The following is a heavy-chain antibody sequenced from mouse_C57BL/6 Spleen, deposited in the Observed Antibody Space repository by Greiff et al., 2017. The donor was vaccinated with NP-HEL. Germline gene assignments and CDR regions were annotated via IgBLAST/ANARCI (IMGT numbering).Heavy chain of an antibody. J-gene: IGHJ4*01. CDR3: TRGGSSPFYYAMDY. Sequence: EVKVVESGEGLVKPGGSLKLSCAASGFTFSSYAMSWVRQTPEKRLEWVAYISSGGDYIYYADTVKGRFTISRDNARNTLYLQMSSLKSEDTAMYYCTRGGSSPFYYAMDYWGQGTSVTVSS. D-gene: IGHD1-1*01. CDR1: GFTFSSYA. V-gene: IGHV5-9-1*02. CDR2: ISSGGDYI.